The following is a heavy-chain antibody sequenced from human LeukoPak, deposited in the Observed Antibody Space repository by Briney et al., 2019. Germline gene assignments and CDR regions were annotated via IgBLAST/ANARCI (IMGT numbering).Heavy chain of an antibody. CDR3: ARVQGGGYRTADY. D-gene: IGHD6-19*01. CDR1: GFTFSSYS. V-gene: IGHV3-21*01. J-gene: IGHJ4*02. CDR2: ISSSSSYI. Sequence: GGSLRLSCAASGFTFSSYSMNWVRQAPGKGLEWVSSISSSSSYIYYADSVKGRFTISRDNAKNTLFLQMNSLRGEDTAMYYCARVQGGGYRTADYWGQGTLVTVSS.